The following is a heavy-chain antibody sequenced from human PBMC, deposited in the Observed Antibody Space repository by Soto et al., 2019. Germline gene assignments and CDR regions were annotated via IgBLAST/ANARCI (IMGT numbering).Heavy chain of an antibody. CDR2: IYYSGST. Sequence: QVQLQESGPGLVKPSETLSLTCTVSGGSISSYYWSWIRQPPGKGLEWIGYIYYSGSTKYNPSLKSRVTISVDTSKNQFSLKLSSVTAADTAVYYCARDISQEAAANWFDPWGQGTLVTVSS. V-gene: IGHV4-59*01. CDR1: GGSISSYY. CDR3: ARDISQEAAANWFDP. D-gene: IGHD2-15*01. J-gene: IGHJ5*02.